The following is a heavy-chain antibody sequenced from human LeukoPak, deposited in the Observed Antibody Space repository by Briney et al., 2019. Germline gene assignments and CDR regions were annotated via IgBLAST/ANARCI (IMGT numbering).Heavy chain of an antibody. J-gene: IGHJ4*02. CDR3: AKDLIRNGDYDGPNY. CDR1: GFTFSSYA. V-gene: IGHV3-23*01. Sequence: GGSLRLSCAASGFTFSSYAMSWVRQAPGKGLEWVSAISGSGGSTYYADSVKGRFTISRGNSKNTLYLQMNSLRAEDTAVYYCAKDLIRNGDYDGPNYWGQGTLVTVSS. D-gene: IGHD4-17*01. CDR2: ISGSGGST.